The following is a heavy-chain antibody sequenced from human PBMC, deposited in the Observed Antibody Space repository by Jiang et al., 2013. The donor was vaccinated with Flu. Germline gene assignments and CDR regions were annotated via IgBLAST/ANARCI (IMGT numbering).Heavy chain of an antibody. J-gene: IGHJ6*04. CDR2: IKQDGSEK. Sequence: AASGFTFSGYWMSWVRQAPGKGLEWVANIKQDGSEKYYVDSVKGRFTISRDNAKNSLYLQMNSLRAEDTAVYYCARDDYYGSGYHVWGKGTTVTVSS. CDR3: ARDDYYGSGYHV. V-gene: IGHV3-7*03. CDR1: GFTFSGYW. D-gene: IGHD3-10*01.